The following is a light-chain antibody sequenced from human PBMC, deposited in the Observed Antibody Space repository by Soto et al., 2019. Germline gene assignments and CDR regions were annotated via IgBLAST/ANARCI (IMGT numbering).Light chain of an antibody. J-gene: IGLJ2*01. CDR2: DVT. CDR3: CSYAGRYTLL. CDR1: SSDVGGYNY. V-gene: IGLV2-11*01. Sequence: QSALTQPRSVSGSPGQSVTISCTGTSSDVGGYNYVSWYQQRPGKVPKVMIYDVTKRPSGVPDRFSGSKSGNTASLTISGLQAADEADYYCCSYAGRYTLLFGGGTQLTVL.